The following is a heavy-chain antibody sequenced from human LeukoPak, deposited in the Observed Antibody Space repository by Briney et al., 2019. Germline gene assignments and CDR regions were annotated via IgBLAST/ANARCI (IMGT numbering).Heavy chain of an antibody. CDR2: IYHSGST. CDR1: GYSISSGYY. V-gene: IGHV4-38-2*02. D-gene: IGHD1-20*01. Sequence: SETLSLTCTVSGYSISSGYYWGWIRQPPGKGLEWIGSIYHSGSTYYNPSLKSRVTISVDTSKNQFSLKLSSVTAADTAVYYCARLTGISTYYFDYWGQGTLVTVSS. J-gene: IGHJ4*02. CDR3: ARLTGISTYYFDY.